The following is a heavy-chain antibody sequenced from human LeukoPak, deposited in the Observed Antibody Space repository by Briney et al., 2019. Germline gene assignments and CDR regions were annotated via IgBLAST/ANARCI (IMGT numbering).Heavy chain of an antibody. Sequence: GASVKVSCKASGGTFSSYAISWVRQAPGQGLEWMGGIIPIFGTTNYAQKFQGRVTITTDKSTSTAYMELSSLRSEDTAVYYCASSSWASMIKPGGWFDPWGQGTLVTVSS. V-gene: IGHV1-69*05. CDR1: GGTFSSYA. CDR3: ASSSWASMIKPGGWFDP. CDR2: IIPIFGTT. J-gene: IGHJ5*02. D-gene: IGHD3-16*01.